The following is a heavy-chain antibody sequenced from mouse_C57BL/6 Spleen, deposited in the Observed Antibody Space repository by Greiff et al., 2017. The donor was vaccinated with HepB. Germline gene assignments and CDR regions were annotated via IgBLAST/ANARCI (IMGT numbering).Heavy chain of an antibody. CDR3: ARGYYYGSSYDYYAMDY. Sequence: QVQLQQSGAELVRPGTSVKMSCKASGYTFTNYWIGWAKQRPGHGLEWIGDIYPGGGYTNYNEKFKGKATLTADKSSSTAYMQFSSLTSEDSAIYYCARGYYYGSSYDYYAMDYWGQGTSVTVSS. CDR1: GYTFTNYW. V-gene: IGHV1-63*01. J-gene: IGHJ4*01. CDR2: IYPGGGYT. D-gene: IGHD1-1*01.